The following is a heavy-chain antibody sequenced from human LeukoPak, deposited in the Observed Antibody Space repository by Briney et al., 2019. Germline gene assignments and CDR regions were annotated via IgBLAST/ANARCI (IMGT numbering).Heavy chain of an antibody. CDR1: GFTFSDYY. CDR2: ISSSSSYT. Sequence: PGGSLRLSCAASGFTFSDYYMSWIRQAPGKGLEWVSYISSSSSYTNYTDSVKGRFTISRDNAKNSLYLQMNSLRAEDTAVYYCARQETKLRFLEWLSPDRHWFDPWGQGTLVTVSS. CDR3: ARQETKLRFLEWLSPDRHWFDP. J-gene: IGHJ5*02. D-gene: IGHD3-3*01. V-gene: IGHV3-11*06.